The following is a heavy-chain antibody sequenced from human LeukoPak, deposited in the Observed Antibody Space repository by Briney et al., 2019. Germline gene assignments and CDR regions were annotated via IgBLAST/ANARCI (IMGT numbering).Heavy chain of an antibody. D-gene: IGHD5-18*01. Sequence: PGGSLRLSCAASGFTFSNYGMNWVRLAPGKGLEWVSGITGRGETKYYADSVKGRFTISRDNSKNTLYLQINSLRAEDTAVYYCAQDRAWIQFLYWGQGTLATVS. CDR1: GFTFSNYG. V-gene: IGHV3-23*01. J-gene: IGHJ4*02. CDR3: AQDRAWIQFLY. CDR2: ITGRGETK.